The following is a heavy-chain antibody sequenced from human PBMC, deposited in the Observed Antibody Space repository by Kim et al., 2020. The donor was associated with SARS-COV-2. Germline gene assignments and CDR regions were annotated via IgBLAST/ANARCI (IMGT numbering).Heavy chain of an antibody. Sequence: THYADSVKGRFNISRDNSRNSLYLQMNSLRIEDTALYYCAKEYTDATLDYWGQGTLVPVSS. D-gene: IGHD5-18*01. CDR2: T. J-gene: IGHJ4*02. V-gene: IGHV3-43*01. CDR3: AKEYTDATLDY.